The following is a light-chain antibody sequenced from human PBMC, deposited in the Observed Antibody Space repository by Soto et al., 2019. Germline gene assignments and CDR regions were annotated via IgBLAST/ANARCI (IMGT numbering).Light chain of an antibody. J-gene: IGKJ4*01. Sequence: EIVMTQSPATLSVSPGERATLSCRASQSVSSNLAWYQQKLGQAPRLLIYGASTRATGIPARFSGSGSGTEFTLTISSLQSEDFAVYYCQPYNNWPLTFGGGTKVEIK. CDR2: GAS. CDR3: QPYNNWPLT. CDR1: QSVSSN. V-gene: IGKV3-15*01.